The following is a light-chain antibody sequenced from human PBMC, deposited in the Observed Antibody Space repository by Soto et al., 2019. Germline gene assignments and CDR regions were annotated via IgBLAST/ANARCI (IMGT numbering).Light chain of an antibody. J-gene: IGKJ4*01. CDR3: QHYNNWPPLP. Sequence: EIVMTQSPATLSVSPGERATLSCRASQSVSSNLAWYQQKPGQAPRLLIYGATTRATGIPARFSGSGSGTEVTLTISSLQSEDFAVYSCQHYNNWPPLPFGGGTKVEIK. CDR2: GAT. V-gene: IGKV3-15*01. CDR1: QSVSSN.